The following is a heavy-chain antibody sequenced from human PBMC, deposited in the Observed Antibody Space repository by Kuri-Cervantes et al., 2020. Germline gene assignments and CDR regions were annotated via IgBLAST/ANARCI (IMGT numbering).Heavy chain of an antibody. CDR2: INPNSGGT. CDR1: GYTFTGYY. J-gene: IGHJ6*02. Sequence: ASVKVSCKASGYTFTGYYMHWVRQAPGQGLEWMGWINPNSGGTNYAQKFQGRVTMTRDTSISTAYMELSRLRSDDTAVYYCATSIVVVLAASYYYYYYGMDVWGQGTTVTVSS. V-gene: IGHV1-2*02. CDR3: ATSIVVVLAASYYYYYYGMDV. D-gene: IGHD2-2*01.